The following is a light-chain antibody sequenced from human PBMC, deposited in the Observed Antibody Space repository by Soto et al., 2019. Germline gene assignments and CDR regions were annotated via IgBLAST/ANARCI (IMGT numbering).Light chain of an antibody. CDR2: DAS. V-gene: IGKV3-11*01. Sequence: EIVLTQSPATLSLSPGERATLSRRASQSVSSYLAWHQQKPGQAPRLLIYDASNRATGIPARFSGSGSGTDFTLTISSLEPEDFAVYYCRQRSSWPITFGQGTRLEIK. CDR3: RQRSSWPIT. CDR1: QSVSSY. J-gene: IGKJ5*01.